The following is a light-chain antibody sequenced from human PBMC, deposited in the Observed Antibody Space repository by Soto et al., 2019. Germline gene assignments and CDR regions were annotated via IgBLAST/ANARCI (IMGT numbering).Light chain of an antibody. CDR1: SSDGGGYNY. CDR3: NSYTGSNTFV. J-gene: IGLJ1*01. V-gene: IGLV2-14*03. CDR2: EVT. Sequence: QSVLTQPASVSGSPGQSITISCTGTSSDGGGYNYVSWYQQHPGKAPKLMIFEVTNRPSGISNRFSGSRSGNTASLTISDLQAEDEAEYYCNSYTGSNTFVFGTGTKVTVL.